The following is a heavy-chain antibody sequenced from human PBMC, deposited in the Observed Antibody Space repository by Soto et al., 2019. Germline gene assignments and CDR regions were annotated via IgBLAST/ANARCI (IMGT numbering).Heavy chain of an antibody. CDR2: INSDGSTT. J-gene: IGHJ4*02. V-gene: IGHV3-74*01. CDR3: VGGTGY. Sequence: EVQVVEFGGGLVQPGGSLRLSCVGSGFTFSSYWMYWARQVPGKGPVWVSRINSDGSTTNYADPVKGRFTTSRDNAKNTVYLQMNSLRVEETAVYYCVGGTGYWGQVTRVTVSS. CDR1: GFTFSSYW. D-gene: IGHD1-1*01.